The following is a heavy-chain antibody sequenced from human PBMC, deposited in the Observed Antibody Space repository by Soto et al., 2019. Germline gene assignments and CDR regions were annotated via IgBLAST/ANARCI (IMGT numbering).Heavy chain of an antibody. CDR1: GFTFDDYA. Sequence: GGSLRLSCAASGFTFDDYAMHWVRQAPGKGLEWVSGISWNSGSIGYADSVKGRFTISRDNAKNSLYLQMNSLRAEDTALYYCAKDHSSSWYHFDYWGQGTLVTVSS. CDR3: AKDHSSSWYHFDY. J-gene: IGHJ4*02. V-gene: IGHV3-9*01. D-gene: IGHD6-13*01. CDR2: ISWNSGSI.